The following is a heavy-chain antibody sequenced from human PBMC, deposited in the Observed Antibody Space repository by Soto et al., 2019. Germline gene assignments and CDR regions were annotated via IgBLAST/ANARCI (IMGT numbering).Heavy chain of an antibody. CDR1: GFTFSSYE. D-gene: IGHD6-13*01. J-gene: IGHJ6*02. Sequence: HPGGSLRLSCAASGFTFSSYEMNWVRQAPGKGLEWVSYISSSGSTIYYADSVKGRFTISRDNAKNSLYLQMNSLRAEDTAVYYCARGPISSSPPLYGMDVWGQGTTVTVSS. CDR3: ARGPISSSPPLYGMDV. V-gene: IGHV3-48*03. CDR2: ISSSGSTI.